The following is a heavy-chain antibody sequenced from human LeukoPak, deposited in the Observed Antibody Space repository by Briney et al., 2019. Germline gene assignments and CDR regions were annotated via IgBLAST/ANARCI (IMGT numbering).Heavy chain of an antibody. J-gene: IGHJ4*02. D-gene: IGHD3-3*01. CDR2: ISYDGSNK. Sequence: HSGGSLRLSCAASGFTFSSYAMHWVRQAPGKGLEWVAVISYDGSNKYYADSVKGRFTISRDNSKNALYLQMNSLRAEDTAVYYCARGPGITIFGVVDFDYWGQGTLVTVSS. CDR1: GFTFSSYA. V-gene: IGHV3-30-3*01. CDR3: ARGPGITIFGVVDFDY.